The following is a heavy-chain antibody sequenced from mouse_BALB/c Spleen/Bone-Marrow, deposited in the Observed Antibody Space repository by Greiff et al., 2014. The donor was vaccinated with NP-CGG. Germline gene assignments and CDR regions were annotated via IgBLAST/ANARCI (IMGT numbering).Heavy chain of an antibody. CDR3: ARGRWYY. J-gene: IGHJ2*01. Sequence: VQLQQSGPDLVKPGASVKISCKPSGYTFTDYTLHWVNQSHGKSLEWIGGVNPNIGGTSYNQKFKGKASLTVNKASTTAYMELRSLTSEDSAVYYCARGRWYYWGQGTTLTVSS. V-gene: IGHV1-22*01. CDR1: GYTFTDYT. CDR2: VNPNIGGT. D-gene: IGHD2-3*01.